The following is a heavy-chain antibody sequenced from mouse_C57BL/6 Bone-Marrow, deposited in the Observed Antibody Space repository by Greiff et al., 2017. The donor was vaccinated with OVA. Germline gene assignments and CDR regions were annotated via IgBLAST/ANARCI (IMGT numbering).Heavy chain of an antibody. CDR1: GYSITSGYY. CDR2: ISYDGSN. V-gene: IGHV3-6*01. Sequence: EVQLQESGPGLVKPSQSLSLTCSVTGYSITSGYYWNWIRQFPGNKLEWMGYISYDGSNNYNPSLKNRISITRDTSKNQFFLKLNSVTTEDTATYYCAREGYYGSSDYWGQGTTLTVSS. J-gene: IGHJ2*01. D-gene: IGHD1-1*01. CDR3: AREGYYGSSDY.